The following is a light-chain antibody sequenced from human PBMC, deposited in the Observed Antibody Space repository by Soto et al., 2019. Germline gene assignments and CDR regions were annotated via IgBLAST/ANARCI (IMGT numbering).Light chain of an antibody. CDR1: SSDVGGYNY. Sequence: QSALTQPPSASGSPGQSVTISCTGTSSDVGGYNYVSWYQQRPDKAPKLLISEVSKRPSGVPDRFSGSKSGSTASLTVSGLQTEDEADYYCSSYAGSNNWVFGGGTKLT. V-gene: IGLV2-8*01. J-gene: IGLJ3*02. CDR2: EVS. CDR3: SSYAGSNNWV.